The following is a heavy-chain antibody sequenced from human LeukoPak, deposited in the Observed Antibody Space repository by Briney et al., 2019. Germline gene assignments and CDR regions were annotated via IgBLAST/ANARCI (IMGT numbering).Heavy chain of an antibody. CDR1: GGSISSGDCY. V-gene: IGHV4-30-4*01. CDR3: ARARCSSTSCTAFDI. J-gene: IGHJ3*02. Sequence: SETLSLTCTVSGGSISSGDCYWSWIRQPPGKGLEWIGYIYYSGSTYYNPSLKSRVTISVDTSKNQFSLKLSSVTAADTAVYYCARARCSSTSCTAFDIWGQGTMVTVSS. D-gene: IGHD2-2*01. CDR2: IYYSGST.